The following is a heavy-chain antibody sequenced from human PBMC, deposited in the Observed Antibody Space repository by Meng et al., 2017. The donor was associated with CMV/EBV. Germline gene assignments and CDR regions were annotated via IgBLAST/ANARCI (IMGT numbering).Heavy chain of an antibody. CDR3: ARAPGIWSPYYFDY. CDR1: GDSVSSNSAA. D-gene: IGHD2-15*01. J-gene: IGHJ4*02. V-gene: IGHV6-1*01. CDR2: TYYRSKWYN. Sequence: SCAISGDSVSSNSAAWNWIRQSPSRGLEWLGRTYYRSKWYNDYAVSVKSRITINPDTSKNQFSLQRNSVTPEDTAVYYCARAPGIWSPYYFDYWGQGTLVTVSS.